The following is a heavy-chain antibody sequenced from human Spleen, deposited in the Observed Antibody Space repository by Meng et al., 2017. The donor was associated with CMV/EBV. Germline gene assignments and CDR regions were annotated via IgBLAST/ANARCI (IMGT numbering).Heavy chain of an antibody. CDR1: GFTFRDYY. CDR3: ARDSRGLPDY. D-gene: IGHD1-26*01. V-gene: IGHV3-11*01. J-gene: IGHJ4*02. CDR2: ISSSSSLI. Sequence: GESLKISCATSGFTFRDYYMSWIRQAPGKGLEWISSISSSSSLIYYADSVKGRFTISRDNAKNSLYLQMNSLRAEDTAVYYCARDSRGLPDYWGQGTLVTSPQ.